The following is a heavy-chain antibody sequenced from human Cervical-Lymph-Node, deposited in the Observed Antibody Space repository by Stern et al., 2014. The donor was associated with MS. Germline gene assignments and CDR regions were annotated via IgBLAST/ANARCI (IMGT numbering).Heavy chain of an antibody. CDR2: IIPIFGKA. J-gene: IGHJ6*02. D-gene: IGHD2-2*01. CDR3: ARDLGILVVPAEANYYYGMDV. Sequence: VQLVESGAEVKKPGSSVKVSCKASGGTFSSYAISWVRQAPGQGLERMGGIIPIFGKANYAQKFQGRVTITADESTSTAYMELSSLRSEDTAVYYCARDLGILVVPAEANYYYGMDVWGQGTTVTVSS. CDR1: GGTFSSYA. V-gene: IGHV1-69*01.